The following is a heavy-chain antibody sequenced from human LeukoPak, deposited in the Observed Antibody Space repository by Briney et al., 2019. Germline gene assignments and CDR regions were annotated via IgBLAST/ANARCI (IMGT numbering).Heavy chain of an antibody. J-gene: IGHJ6*03. CDR3: AKSEGIYYYYYYMDV. D-gene: IGHD3-10*01. CDR2: ISLNGGSP. V-gene: IGHV3-43D*03. Sequence: GGSLRLSCAASGFTFDDYAMHWVRQAPGKGLEWVSLISLNGGSPYYADSVRGRFTLSRDNSNNSLYLQMNSLSAEDTALYYCAKSEGIYYYYYYMDVWGKGTTVTVSS. CDR1: GFTFDDYA.